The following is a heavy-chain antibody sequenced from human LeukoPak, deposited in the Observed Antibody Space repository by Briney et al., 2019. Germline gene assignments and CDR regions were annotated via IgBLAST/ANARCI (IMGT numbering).Heavy chain of an antibody. Sequence: GGSLRLSCAVSGFTFSSHWMHWVRQAPGKGLEWVAFIRYDGSNKYYADSVKGRFTISRDNSKNTLYLQMNSLRAEDTAVYYCAKPSKPYGDFYYYMDVWGKGTTVTISS. V-gene: IGHV3-30*02. CDR1: GFTFSSHW. CDR3: AKPSKPYGDFYYYMDV. J-gene: IGHJ6*03. D-gene: IGHD4-17*01. CDR2: IRYDGSNK.